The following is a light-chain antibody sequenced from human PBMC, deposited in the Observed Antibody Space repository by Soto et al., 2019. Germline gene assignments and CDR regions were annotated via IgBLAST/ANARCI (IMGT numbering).Light chain of an antibody. CDR3: QQYNKWPPT. J-gene: IGKJ4*01. CDR2: GAS. V-gene: IGKV3-15*01. CDR1: QNIYGK. Sequence: DIVMTQFPVTLSVSPGERATLSCRASQNIYGKLAWYQQKVGQTPRLIIFGASTRATGIPARFSASESGTAFTLTISSLQPEDFAVYYCQQYNKWPPTFGGGTKVEI.